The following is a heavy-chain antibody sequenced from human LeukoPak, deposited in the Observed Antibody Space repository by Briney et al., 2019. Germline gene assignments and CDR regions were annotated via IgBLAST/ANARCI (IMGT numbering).Heavy chain of an antibody. CDR1: GYTFTSYS. Sequence: KPGASVKVSCKASGYTFTSYSISWVRQAPGQGLEWMGWISAYSGNTIYAQKVKGRVTMTTDTSTSTAYMELRSLKSDDTAVYYCARASYCSGGSCYSDYWGQGTLVIVSS. CDR2: ISAYSGNT. CDR3: ARASYCSGGSCYSDY. D-gene: IGHD2-15*01. V-gene: IGHV1-18*01. J-gene: IGHJ4*02.